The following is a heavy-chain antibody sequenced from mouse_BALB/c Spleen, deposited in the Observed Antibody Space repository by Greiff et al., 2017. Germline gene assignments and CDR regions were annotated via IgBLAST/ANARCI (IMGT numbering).Heavy chain of an antibody. Sequence: VQLQQSGAELVKPGASVKLSCTASGFNIKDTYMHWVKQRPEQGLEWIGRIDPANGNTKYDPKFQGKATITADTSSNTAYLQLSSLTSEDTAVYYCEIYYYGSSYYCAMDYWGQGTSVTVSA. V-gene: IGHV14-3*02. CDR2: IDPANGNT. CDR1: GFNIKDTY. D-gene: IGHD1-1*01. J-gene: IGHJ4*01. CDR3: EIYYYGSSYYCAMDY.